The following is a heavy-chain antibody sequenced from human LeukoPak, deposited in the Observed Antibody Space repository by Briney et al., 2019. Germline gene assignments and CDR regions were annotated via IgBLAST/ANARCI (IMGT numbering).Heavy chain of an antibody. J-gene: IGHJ4*02. D-gene: IGHD5-12*01. CDR2: IYHSGST. Sequence: SETLSLTCAVSGGSISSGGYSWSWIRQPPGKGPEWIGYIYHSGSTYYNPSLKSRVTISVDRSKNQFSLKLSSVTAADTAVYYCARSAPYSGYEGPFDYWGQGTLVTVSS. V-gene: IGHV4-30-2*01. CDR3: ARSAPYSGYEGPFDY. CDR1: GGSISSGGYS.